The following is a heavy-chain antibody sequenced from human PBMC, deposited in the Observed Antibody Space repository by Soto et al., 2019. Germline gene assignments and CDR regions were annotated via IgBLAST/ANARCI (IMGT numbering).Heavy chain of an antibody. CDR3: ARGPLITFGGVIVGNWFDP. D-gene: IGHD3-16*02. V-gene: IGHV3-53*01. CDR2: IYSGGST. CDR1: GFTVSSNY. J-gene: IGHJ5*02. Sequence: LRLSCAASGFTVSSNYMSWVRQAPGKGLEWVSVIYSGGSTYYADSVKGRFTISRDNSKNTLYLQMNSLRAEDTAVYYCARGPLITFGGVIVGNWFDPWGQGTLVTGS.